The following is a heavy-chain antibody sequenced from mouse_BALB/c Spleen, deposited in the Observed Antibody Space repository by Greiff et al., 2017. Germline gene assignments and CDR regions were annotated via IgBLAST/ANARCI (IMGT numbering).Heavy chain of an antibody. CDR3: ARQYGNYAWFAY. Sequence: EVKLVESGGGLVQPGGSRKLSCAASGFTFSSFGMHWVRQAPEKGLEWVAYISSGSSTIYYADTVKGRFTISRDNPKNTLFLQMTSLRSEDTAMYYCARQYGNYAWFAYWGQGTLVTVSA. D-gene: IGHD2-10*02. J-gene: IGHJ3*01. CDR1: GFTFSSFG. CDR2: ISSGSSTI. V-gene: IGHV5-17*02.